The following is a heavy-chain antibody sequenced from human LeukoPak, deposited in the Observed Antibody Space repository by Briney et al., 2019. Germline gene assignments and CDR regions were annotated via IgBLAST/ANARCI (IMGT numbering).Heavy chain of an antibody. D-gene: IGHD1-1*01. CDR2: IKPDGTEK. V-gene: IGHV3-7*01. CDR1: GFAFSNYW. CDR3: ARTPLTQLEPDYFDS. J-gene: IGHJ4*02. Sequence: PGGSLRLSCAASGFAFSNYWMTWVRQAPGKGLQWVANIKPDGTEKNYVDSVKGRFTISRDNAKNSVYLQLNSLRVDDTALYYCARTPLTQLEPDYFDSCGQGTLVSVS.